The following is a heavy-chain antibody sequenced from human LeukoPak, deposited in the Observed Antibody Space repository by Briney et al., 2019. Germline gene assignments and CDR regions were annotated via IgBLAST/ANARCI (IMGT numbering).Heavy chain of an antibody. D-gene: IGHD6-13*01. CDR1: GFTFSSDG. V-gene: IGHV3-23*01. Sequence: SGGTLRLSCAASGFTFSSDGMSWVRQAPGKGLEWVSAISGSGGSPYYADSVKGRFTISRDNSKNTLYLQMGSLRAEEMAVYYCARAGPDGIAAAGTGDLVTDWGQGTLVTVSS. CDR2: ISGSGGSP. J-gene: IGHJ4*02. CDR3: ARAGPDGIAAAGTGDLVTD.